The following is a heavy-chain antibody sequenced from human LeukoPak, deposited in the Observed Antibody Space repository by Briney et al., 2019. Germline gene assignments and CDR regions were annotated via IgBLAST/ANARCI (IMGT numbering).Heavy chain of an antibody. CDR2: IFHSGST. Sequence: SGTLSLTCDVSGGSTISINWWSWVRQPPGKGLEWIGEIFHSGSTNYNPSLKSRVTISVDKSKNQFSLNLSSVTAADTAVYFCAVTNYYDSDGYYYGFGYWGQGTLVTVSS. V-gene: IGHV4-4*02. CDR1: GGSTISINW. D-gene: IGHD3-22*01. CDR3: AVTNYYDSDGYYYGFGY. J-gene: IGHJ4*02.